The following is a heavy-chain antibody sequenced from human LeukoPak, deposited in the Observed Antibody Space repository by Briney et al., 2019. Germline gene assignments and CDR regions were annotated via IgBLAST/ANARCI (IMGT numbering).Heavy chain of an antibody. CDR1: GGSISSYY. V-gene: IGHV4-34*01. D-gene: IGHD2-2*01. Sequence: SETLSLTCTVSGGSISSYYWSWIRQPPGKGLEWIGEINHSGSTNYNPSLKSRVTISVDTSKNQFSLKLSSVTAADTAVYYCARGRVVVVVPAARIRKTTAYDYWGQGTLVTVSS. CDR2: INHSGST. J-gene: IGHJ4*02. CDR3: ARGRVVVVVPAARIRKTTAYDY.